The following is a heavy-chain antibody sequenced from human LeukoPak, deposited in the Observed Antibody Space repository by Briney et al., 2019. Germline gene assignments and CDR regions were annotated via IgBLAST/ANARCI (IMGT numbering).Heavy chain of an antibody. D-gene: IGHD2-2*01. Sequence: SVKVSCKASGGTFSSYAISWVRQAPGQGLEWMGRIIPIFGTANYAQKFQGRVTITTDESTSTAYMELSSLRFEDTAVYYCARDGVVVVPAAPYNWSDPWGQGTLVTVSS. J-gene: IGHJ5*02. V-gene: IGHV1-69*05. CDR2: IIPIFGTA. CDR3: ARDGVVVVPAAPYNWSDP. CDR1: GGTFSSYA.